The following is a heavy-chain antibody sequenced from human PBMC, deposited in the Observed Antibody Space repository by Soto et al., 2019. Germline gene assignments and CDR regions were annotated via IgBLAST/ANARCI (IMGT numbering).Heavy chain of an antibody. J-gene: IGHJ4*02. V-gene: IGHV3-33*01. CDR1: GFTFSSDG. CDR3: ARDLGRNNFDY. CDR2: IWYDGSNK. Sequence: QVQLVESGGGVVQPGRSLRLSCAASGFTFSSDGMHWVRQAPGKGLEWVAVIWYDGSNKYYADSVKGRFTISRDNSKNTLYLQMNSLRAEDTAVYYGARDLGRNNFDYWGQGTLVTVSS.